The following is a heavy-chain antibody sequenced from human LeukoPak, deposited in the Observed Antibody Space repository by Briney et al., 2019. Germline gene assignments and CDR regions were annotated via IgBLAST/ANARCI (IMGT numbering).Heavy chain of an antibody. CDR1: GYTFSSYW. J-gene: IGHJ4*02. CDR2: IYPGDSDT. D-gene: IGHD3-3*01. Sequence: GESLRISCKGSGYTFSSYWIGWVRQMPGKGLEWMGIIYPGDSDTRYSPSLQGQVTISVDTSIGTAYLQWSSLKASDTSIYYCARQNDFRLDYWGQGTLVTVSS. V-gene: IGHV5-51*01. CDR3: ARQNDFRLDY.